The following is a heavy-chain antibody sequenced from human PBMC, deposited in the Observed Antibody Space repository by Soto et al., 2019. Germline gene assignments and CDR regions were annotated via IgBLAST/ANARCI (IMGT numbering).Heavy chain of an antibody. Sequence: SETLSLTCAVYGGSFSGYYWSWIRQPPGKGLEWIGEINHSGSTNYNPSLKSRVTISVDTSKNQFSLKLSSVTAADTAVYYCARQGRMITFGGVIAFDYWGQGTLVTVSS. CDR3: ARQGRMITFGGVIAFDY. CDR1: GGSFSGYY. D-gene: IGHD3-16*02. CDR2: INHSGST. J-gene: IGHJ4*02. V-gene: IGHV4-34*01.